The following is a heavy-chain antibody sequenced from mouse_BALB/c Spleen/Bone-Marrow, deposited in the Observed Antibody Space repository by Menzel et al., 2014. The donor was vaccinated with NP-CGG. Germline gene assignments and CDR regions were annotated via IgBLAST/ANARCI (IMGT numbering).Heavy chain of an antibody. V-gene: IGHV4-1*02. CDR3: ARLSYDGLTDY. CDR2: FNPESSTI. Sequence: EVKVIESGGGLVQPGGSLKLSCTASGFDFSRYWMSWVRQAPGKGLQWIGEFNPESSTINYTPSLKDKFIISRDNAKKTLYLQMTIVRSEDAAFYCCARLSYDGLTDYWGQGTTLTVSS. J-gene: IGHJ2*01. CDR1: GFDFSRYW. D-gene: IGHD1-2*01.